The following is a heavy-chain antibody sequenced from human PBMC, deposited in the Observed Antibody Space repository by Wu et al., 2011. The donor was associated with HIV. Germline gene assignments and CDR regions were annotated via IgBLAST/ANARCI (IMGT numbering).Heavy chain of an antibody. J-gene: IGHJ4*02. Sequence: QVQLVQSGAEVKKPGASVKVSCKASGYTFTDYYIHWVRQAPGQGLEWVGWINSNRGDTNYAQKFQGRVTVTRDTSITTVYMELSRLTSDDTAVYYCTREDYWGQGTLVTVSS. V-gene: IGHV1-2*02. CDR3: TREDY. CDR2: INSNRGDT. CDR1: GYTFTDYY.